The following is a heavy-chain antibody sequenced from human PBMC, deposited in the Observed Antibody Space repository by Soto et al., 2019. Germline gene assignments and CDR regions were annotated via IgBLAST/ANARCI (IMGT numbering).Heavy chain of an antibody. CDR2: IYYSGST. CDR1: GGSISSYY. D-gene: IGHD3-16*01. Sequence: SETLSLTCTVSGGSISSYYWSWIRQPPGKGLEWIGYIYYSGSTNYNPSLKSRVTMSVDTSKNQFSLKLSSVTAADTAVYYCAGLRNYGMDVWGQGTTVTVSS. V-gene: IGHV4-59*01. J-gene: IGHJ6*02. CDR3: AGLRNYGMDV.